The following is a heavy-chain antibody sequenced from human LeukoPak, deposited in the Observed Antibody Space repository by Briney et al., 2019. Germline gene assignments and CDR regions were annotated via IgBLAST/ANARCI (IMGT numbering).Heavy chain of an antibody. D-gene: IGHD2/OR15-2a*01. J-gene: IGHJ6*04. Sequence: GGSLRLSCAASGFTFSSYSMNWVRQAPGKGLEWVSSISSSSSYIYYADSVKGRFTISRDNSKNTLYLQMNSLRAEDTAVYYCASLPFHAFDVWGKGTTVTISS. CDR3: ASLPFHAFDV. CDR1: GFTFSSYS. V-gene: IGHV3-21*04. CDR2: ISSSSSYI.